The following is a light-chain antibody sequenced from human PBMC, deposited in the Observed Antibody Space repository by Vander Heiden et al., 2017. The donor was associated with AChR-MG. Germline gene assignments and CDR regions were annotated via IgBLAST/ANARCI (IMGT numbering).Light chain of an antibody. V-gene: IGKV3-20*01. CDR1: QSVSSSY. Sequence: EIVLTHSPGTLSLSPGERATLSCRASQSVSSSYLAWYQQKPGQAPRLLIYGASSRATGIPDRFSGSGSGTDFTLTISRLEPEDFAVYYCQQDCSSLLTFGGGTKVEIK. J-gene: IGKJ4*01. CDR3: QQDCSSLLT. CDR2: GAS.